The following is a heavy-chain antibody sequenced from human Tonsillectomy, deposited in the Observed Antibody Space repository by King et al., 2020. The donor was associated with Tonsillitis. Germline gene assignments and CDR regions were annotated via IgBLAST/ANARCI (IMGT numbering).Heavy chain of an antibody. D-gene: IGHD2-15*01. J-gene: IGHJ4*02. CDR1: GFSLSTSGVG. V-gene: IGHV2-5*01. CDR2: IYWNDDK. Sequence: ITLKESGPTLVKPTQTLTLTCTFSGFSLSTSGVGVGWIRQPPGKALEWLSLIYWNDDKRYYPSLKSRLTITKDTFKNQVVLTMTNMDPWDTAIYYCALTFLFRGYFSGDRCQNFDYWGQGTLVTVSS. CDR3: ALTFLFRGYFSGDRCQNFDY.